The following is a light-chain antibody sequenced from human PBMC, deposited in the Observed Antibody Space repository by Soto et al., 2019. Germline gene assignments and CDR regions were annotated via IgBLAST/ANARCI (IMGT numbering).Light chain of an antibody. Sequence: DLQMTQYPSSLSTFVGDRVTITCRASQRLYTHLKWSQQQEGKAPKLLIYAASTLQSGVSSKFSGSASGTVFTLTIRSLQPEDVATYYCQQRYSTPFTFGQGTKLEIE. CDR2: AAS. CDR1: QRLYTH. CDR3: QQRYSTPFT. V-gene: IGKV1-39*01. J-gene: IGKJ2*01.